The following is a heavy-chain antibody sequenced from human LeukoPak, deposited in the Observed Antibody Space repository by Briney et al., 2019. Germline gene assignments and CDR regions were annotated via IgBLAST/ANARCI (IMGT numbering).Heavy chain of an antibody. CDR1: GGSISSRSYY. CDR2: IYYSGST. Sequence: ASETLSLTCTVSGGSISSRSYYWGWIRQPPGKGLEWIGSIYYSGSTNYNPSLKSRVTISVDTSKNQFSLKLSSVTAADTAVYYCARSSIAAAGNFDYWGQGTLVTVSS. J-gene: IGHJ4*02. V-gene: IGHV4-39*07. D-gene: IGHD6-13*01. CDR3: ARSSIAAAGNFDY.